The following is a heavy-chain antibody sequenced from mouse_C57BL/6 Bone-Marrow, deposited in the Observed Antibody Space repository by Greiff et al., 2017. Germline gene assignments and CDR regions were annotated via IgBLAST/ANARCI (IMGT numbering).Heavy chain of an antibody. V-gene: IGHV3-6*01. J-gene: IGHJ2*01. CDR2: ISYDGSN. CDR1: GYSITSGYY. D-gene: IGHD2-3*01. Sequence: VQLQQSGPGLVKPSQSLSLTCSVTGYSITSGYYWNWIRQFPGNKLEWMGYISYDGSNNYNPSLKNRISITRDTSKNQFFLKLNSVTTEDTATYYCARDLGWLLPSFDYWGQGTTLTVSS. CDR3: ARDLGWLLPSFDY.